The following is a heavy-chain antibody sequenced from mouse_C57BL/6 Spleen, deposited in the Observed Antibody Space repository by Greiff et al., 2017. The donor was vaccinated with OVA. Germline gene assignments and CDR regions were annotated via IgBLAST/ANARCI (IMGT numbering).Heavy chain of an antibody. V-gene: IGHV2-6*03. CDR3: ARSYDGYYYGYFDV. CDR1: GFSLTSYG. CDR2: IWSDGST. J-gene: IGHJ1*03. D-gene: IGHD2-3*01. Sequence: VQLQQSGPGLVAPSQSLSITCTVSGFSLTSYGVHWVRQPPGKGLEWLVVIWSDGSTTYNSALKSRLSISKDNSKSQVFLKMNSLQTDDTAMYYCARSYDGYYYGYFDVWGTGTTVTVSS.